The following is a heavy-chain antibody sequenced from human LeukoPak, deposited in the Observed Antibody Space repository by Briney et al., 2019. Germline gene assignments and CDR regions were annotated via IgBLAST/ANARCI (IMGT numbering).Heavy chain of an antibody. Sequence: WSLRLCCAASGFTFSSYGMHWVRPAPGKGLEWGAVIWYDGSNKYYADSVKGRFTISRDNSKNTLYLQMNSLRAEDTAVYYCGREGGVDTAMVGYYYGMDVWGQGTTVTVSS. CDR3: GREGGVDTAMVGYYYGMDV. J-gene: IGHJ6*02. D-gene: IGHD5-18*01. V-gene: IGHV3-33*01. CDR2: IWYDGSNK. CDR1: GFTFSSYG.